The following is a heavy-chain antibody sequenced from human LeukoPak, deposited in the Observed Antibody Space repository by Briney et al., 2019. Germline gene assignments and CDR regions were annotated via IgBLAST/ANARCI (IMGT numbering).Heavy chain of an antibody. Sequence: PGGSLRLSCAASGFTFNNYAMSWVRQAPGKGLEWVSAISGGGNSAYYADSVKGRFTISRDNSKNTLSLQMNSLRADDTAIYYCAKGPLSGTFDYWGQGTLVTVSS. CDR2: ISGGGNSA. D-gene: IGHD3-3*01. CDR1: GFTFNNYA. J-gene: IGHJ4*02. V-gene: IGHV3-23*01. CDR3: AKGPLSGTFDY.